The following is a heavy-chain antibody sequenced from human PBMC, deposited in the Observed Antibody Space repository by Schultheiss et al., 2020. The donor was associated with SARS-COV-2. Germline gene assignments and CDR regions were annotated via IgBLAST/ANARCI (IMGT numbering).Heavy chain of an antibody. D-gene: IGHD4/OR15-4a*01. Sequence: GGSLRLSCKGSGYSFTNYWIAWVRQMPGEGLEWMGIIYPGDSDTRYSPSFQGQVTISADKSISTAYLQWSSLKASDTAMYYCARGAPNYGMDVWGQGTTVTVSS. J-gene: IGHJ6*02. CDR1: GYSFTNYW. CDR3: ARGAPNYGMDV. V-gene: IGHV5-51*01. CDR2: IYPGDSDT.